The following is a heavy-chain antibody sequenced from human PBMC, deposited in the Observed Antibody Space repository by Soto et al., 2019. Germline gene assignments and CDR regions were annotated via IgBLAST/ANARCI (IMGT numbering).Heavy chain of an antibody. CDR1: GYTFTGYY. CDR2: INPNSGGT. J-gene: IGHJ6*04. Sequence: ASVKVSCKASGYTFTGYYMHWVRQAPGQGLEWMGWINPNSGGTNYAQKFQGWVTMTRDTSISTAYMELSRLRSDDTAVYYCTRRYFPPDRSLGIQNHRAVGGKGPTVIVPS. V-gene: IGHV1-2*04. D-gene: IGHD3-9*01. CDR3: TRRYFPPDRSLGIQNHRAV.